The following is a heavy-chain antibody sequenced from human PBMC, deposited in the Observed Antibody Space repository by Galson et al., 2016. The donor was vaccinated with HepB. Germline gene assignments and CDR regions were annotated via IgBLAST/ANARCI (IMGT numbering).Heavy chain of an antibody. CDR2: IYWDDDK. D-gene: IGHD3-16*01. J-gene: IGHJ4*02. CDR1: GFSLSTSGVG. CDR3: VHTDVVSLGGAWRGSYYFDS. Sequence: PALVKPTQTLTLTCTFSGFSLSTSGVGVGWIRQPPGKALEWLAVIYWDDDKRYSPSLQSRLSITRDISKAQVVLKMTNVDPVDTATYYCVHTDVVSLGGAWRGSYYFDSWGQGTLVTVSS. V-gene: IGHV2-5*02.